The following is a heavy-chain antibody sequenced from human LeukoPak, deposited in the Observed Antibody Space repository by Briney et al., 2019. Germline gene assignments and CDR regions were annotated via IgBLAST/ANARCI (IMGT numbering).Heavy chain of an antibody. CDR1: GYTFTSYY. D-gene: IGHD6-19*01. Sequence: ASVKVSCKASGYTFTSYYMHWVRQAPGQGLEWMGIINPSGGSTSYAQKFQGRVTMTRDMSTSTVYMELSSLRSEDTAVYYCARRGSIAVAGTSSYYYYMDVWGKGTTVTVSS. CDR2: INPSGGST. V-gene: IGHV1-46*01. J-gene: IGHJ6*03. CDR3: ARRGSIAVAGTSSYYYYMDV.